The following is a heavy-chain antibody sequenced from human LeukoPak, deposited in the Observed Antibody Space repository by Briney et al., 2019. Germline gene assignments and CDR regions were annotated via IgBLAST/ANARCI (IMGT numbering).Heavy chain of an antibody. V-gene: IGHV4-30-4*01. CDR2: IYYSGST. CDR3: ARHSGQLWPPTFDY. D-gene: IGHD5-18*01. CDR1: GGSISSGDYY. Sequence: SETLSLTCTVSGGSISSGDYYWSWIRQPPGKGLEWIGYIYYSGSTYYNPSLKSRVTISVDTSKNQFSLKLSSVTAADTAVYYCARHSGQLWPPTFDYWGQGTLVTVSS. J-gene: IGHJ4*02.